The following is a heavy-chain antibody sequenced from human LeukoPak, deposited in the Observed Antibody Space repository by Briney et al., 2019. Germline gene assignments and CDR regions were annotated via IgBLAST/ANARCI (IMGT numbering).Heavy chain of an antibody. CDR1: GFTFSSYA. D-gene: IGHD6-19*01. CDR3: ASQAKDSSGWRNYFDY. V-gene: IGHV3-23*01. J-gene: IGHJ4*02. CDR2: ISGSGGST. Sequence: GGSLRLSCAASGFTFSSYAMSWVRQALGKGLEWVSAISGSGGSTYYADSVKGRFTISRDNSKNTLYLQMNSLRAEDTAVYYCASQAKDSSGWRNYFDYWGQGTLVTVSS.